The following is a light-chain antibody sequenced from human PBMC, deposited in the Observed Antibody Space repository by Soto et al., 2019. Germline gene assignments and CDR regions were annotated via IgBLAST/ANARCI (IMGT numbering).Light chain of an antibody. CDR2: DAS. Sequence: DIQMTQSPSSLSASVGDEVTITCRASQTIITYLNWYQLKPGQPPRLLIFDASTLETGVPLRFSGSGSGTEFSLSINSLQPEDFGTYFCQQYDLYWTFGQGTKVDIK. CDR1: QTIITY. J-gene: IGKJ1*01. V-gene: IGKV1-5*01. CDR3: QQYDLYWT.